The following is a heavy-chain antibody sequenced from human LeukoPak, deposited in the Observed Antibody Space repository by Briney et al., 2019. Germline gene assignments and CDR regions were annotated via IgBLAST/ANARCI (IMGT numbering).Heavy chain of an antibody. CDR1: GFTFSSYA. CDR2: ISYDGINK. J-gene: IGHJ4*02. V-gene: IGHV3-30*18. Sequence: GGSLRLSCAASGFTFSSYAMHWVRQAPGKGLEWVAVISYDGINKYYADSAKGRFTISRDNSKNTLFLQMNSLRVEDTAVYYCAKGYCSSTSCLKTDWGQGTLVTVSS. CDR3: AKGYCSSTSCLKTD. D-gene: IGHD2-2*01.